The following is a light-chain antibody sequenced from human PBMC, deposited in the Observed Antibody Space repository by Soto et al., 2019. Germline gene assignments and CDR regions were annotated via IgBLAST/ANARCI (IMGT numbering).Light chain of an antibody. Sequence: EIVMTQSPATLSVSPGDRATLSCRAGQPLNNNVAWYQDKPGQAPRLLIYGTSTRATGISARFSGGGSGTEFTLTISSLQSEDFAVYYCQQYEKWPPSITFGQGTRLEIK. CDR2: GTS. CDR3: QQYEKWPPSIT. J-gene: IGKJ5*01. CDR1: QPLNNN. V-gene: IGKV3-15*01.